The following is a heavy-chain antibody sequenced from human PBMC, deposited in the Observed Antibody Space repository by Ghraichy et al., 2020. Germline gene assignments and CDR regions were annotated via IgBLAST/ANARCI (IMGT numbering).Heavy chain of an antibody. CDR2: INLDESAN. J-gene: IGHJ4*02. V-gene: IGHV3-7*03. D-gene: IGHD6-13*01. CDR1: GFTFSSYW. Sequence: GGSLRLSCAASGFTFSSYWMIWVRQAPGKGLEWVANINLDESANYYVDSVKGRFTISRDNAENSLDLQMNSLSAEDTAVYYCAREGAGGDYWCQGTLVTVSS. CDR3: AREGAGGDY.